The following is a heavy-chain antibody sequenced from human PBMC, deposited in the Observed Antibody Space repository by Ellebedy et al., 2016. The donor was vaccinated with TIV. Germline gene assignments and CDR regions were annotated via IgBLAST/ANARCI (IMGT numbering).Heavy chain of an antibody. D-gene: IGHD4-17*01. J-gene: IGHJ3*01. CDR2: INQDESQR. CDR1: GFSFRSYW. V-gene: IGHV3-7*01. Sequence: GGSLRLSCAASGFSFRSYWMSWVRQAPGRGLEWVANINQDESQRYYVDSVEGRFTISRDNTESSLYLQMNSLRAEDTALYYCATDGSYGDYRSPAHAFVLWGQGTVVTVSS. CDR3: ATDGSYGDYRSPAHAFVL.